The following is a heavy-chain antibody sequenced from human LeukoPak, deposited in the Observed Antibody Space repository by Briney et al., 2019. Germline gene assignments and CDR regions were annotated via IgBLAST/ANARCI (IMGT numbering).Heavy chain of an antibody. Sequence: GASVKVSCKASGGTFSSFAINWVRQAPGQGLEWMGWISAYNGNTNYAQKLQGRVTMTTDTSTSTAYMELRSLRSDDTAVYYCAREGEAYCGGDCYLDYWGQGTLVTVSS. D-gene: IGHD2-21*02. CDR2: ISAYNGNT. CDR1: GGTFSSFA. V-gene: IGHV1-18*01. J-gene: IGHJ4*02. CDR3: AREGEAYCGGDCYLDY.